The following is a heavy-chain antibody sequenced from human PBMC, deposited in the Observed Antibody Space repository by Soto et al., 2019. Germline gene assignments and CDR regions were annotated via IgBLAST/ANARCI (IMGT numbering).Heavy chain of an antibody. Sequence: QVQLQESGPGLVKPSQTLSLTCIVSGDSISSDGYSWSWIRQHPGKGLEWIAYIDHSGNSYYNPSFRSRVTLSVDTSKNQFSLKLTSVTAADAAVYYCARGGDYVGMDVWGQGTTVAVSS. V-gene: IGHV4-31*02. D-gene: IGHD3-16*01. CDR3: ARGGDYVGMDV. CDR1: GDSISSDGYS. CDR2: IDHSGNS. J-gene: IGHJ6*02.